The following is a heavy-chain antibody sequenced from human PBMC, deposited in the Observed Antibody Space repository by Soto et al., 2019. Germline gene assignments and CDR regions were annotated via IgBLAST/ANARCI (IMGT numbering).Heavy chain of an antibody. D-gene: IGHD3-9*01. CDR1: GFTFTSYG. Sequence: ASVKVSCKASGFTFTSYGISWVRPAPGQGLERMGWISAYHGNTNYAQKLQGRVTMTTDTATSTAYMELRSLRSDDTAVYYCARDLGAIYDILSGYGMDVWGQGTTVTVSS. V-gene: IGHV1-18*01. J-gene: IGHJ6*02. CDR3: ARDLGAIYDILSGYGMDV. CDR2: ISAYHGNT.